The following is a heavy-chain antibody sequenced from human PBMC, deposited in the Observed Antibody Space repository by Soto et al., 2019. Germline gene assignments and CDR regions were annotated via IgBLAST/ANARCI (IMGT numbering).Heavy chain of an antibody. V-gene: IGHV3-48*02. CDR2: ISISSSTR. CDR3: XXXXXXXXD. Sequence: EVQLVESGGGLVQPGGSLRLSCAASGFTFSSYVINWLRQAPGKGLEWVSYISISSSTRYYADSVRGRFTISRDNAKNSLYLQMNGLRDXDXXXXXXXXXXXXXXDXGQGTLVTVSS. CDR1: GFTFSSYV. J-gene: IGHJ4*02.